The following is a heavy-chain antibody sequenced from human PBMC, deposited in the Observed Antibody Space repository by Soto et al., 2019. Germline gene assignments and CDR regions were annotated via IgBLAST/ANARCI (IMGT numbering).Heavy chain of an antibody. D-gene: IGHD3-3*01. CDR1: SADIGSNSCK. Sequence: TLSLDCFIWSADIGSNSCKRASARKPPGKGLEWIGSIYYSGSTYYNPSLKSRVTISVDTSKNQFSLKLSSVTAADTAVYYCARGLTIFRVVIITYYYAMDAWGQGTTVT. CDR3: ARGLTIFRVVIITYYYAMDA. J-gene: IGHJ6*02. CDR2: IYYSGST. V-gene: IGHV4-39*01.